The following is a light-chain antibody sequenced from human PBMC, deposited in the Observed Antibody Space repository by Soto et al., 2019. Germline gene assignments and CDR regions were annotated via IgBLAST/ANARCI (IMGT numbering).Light chain of an antibody. V-gene: IGLV2-8*01. J-gene: IGLJ1*01. Sequence: QSALTQPPSASGSPGQSVTISCTGTSSDVGGYNYVSWYQQHPGKAPKLMIYEVTKRPSGVPDRFSASKSGNTASLTVSGLQGEDEADYYCSSYAGSNNYVFGTGNKFTVL. CDR2: EVT. CDR3: SSYAGSNNYV. CDR1: SSDVGGYNY.